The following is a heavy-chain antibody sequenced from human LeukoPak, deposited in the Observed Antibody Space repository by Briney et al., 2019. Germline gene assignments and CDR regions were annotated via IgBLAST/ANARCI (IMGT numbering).Heavy chain of an antibody. CDR3: SRILGRSWSGGFDY. D-gene: IGHD3-10*01. CDR2: IRNKAYGGTI. CDR1: GFTFDDYA. Sequence: GGSLRLSCTASGFTFDDYAMSWYRQAPGKGLEWVAFIRNKAYGGTIEYAASVKGRFTISRDDSESTAYLQMNSLKTEDTAVYYCSRILGRSWSGGFDYWGQGTLVTVSS. J-gene: IGHJ4*02. V-gene: IGHV3-49*03.